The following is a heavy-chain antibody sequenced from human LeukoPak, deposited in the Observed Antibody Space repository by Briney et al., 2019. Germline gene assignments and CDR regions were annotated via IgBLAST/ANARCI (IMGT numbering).Heavy chain of an antibody. V-gene: IGHV3-48*03. J-gene: IGHJ4*02. CDR3: TTITVAAAFDY. CDR2: ISSSGSTK. Sequence: PGGSLRLSCAVSGFTSGFTFSDYEMNWVRQAPGKGLEWVSYISSSGSTKYYADSVKGRFTISRDNAKNSLYLQMNSLRAEDTAVYYCTTITVAAAFDYWGQGTLVTVSS. CDR1: GFTSGFTFSDYE. D-gene: IGHD6-19*01.